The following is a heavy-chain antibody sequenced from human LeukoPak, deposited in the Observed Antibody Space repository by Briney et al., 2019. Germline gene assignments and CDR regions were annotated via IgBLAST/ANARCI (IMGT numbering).Heavy chain of an antibody. J-gene: IGHJ4*02. CDR3: ARGNCSSTTCSLGY. D-gene: IGHD2-2*01. CDR1: GVTFSSSG. CDR2: ISGSGGST. Sequence: GGSLRLSCAASGVTFSSSGMSWVRQAPGKGLEWVSGISGSGGSTYYADSVKGRVTISRDNSKNTLFLQMNSLRAGDTAVYFCARGNCSSTTCSLGYWGQGTLVTVSS. V-gene: IGHV3-23*01.